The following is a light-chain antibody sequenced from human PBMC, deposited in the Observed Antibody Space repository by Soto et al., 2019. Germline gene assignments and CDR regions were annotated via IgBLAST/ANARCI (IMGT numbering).Light chain of an antibody. CDR2: RNN. V-gene: IGLV1-47*01. CDR1: SSNIGSNY. CDR3: AAWDDSLSGVV. Sequence: QSVLTQPPSASGTPGQRVTISCYGSSSNIGSNYVYWYQQLPGTAPKLLIYRNNQRPSGVPDRFSGSKSGTSASLAISGLRSEDEADYYWAAWDDSLSGVVFGGGTKLTVL. J-gene: IGLJ2*01.